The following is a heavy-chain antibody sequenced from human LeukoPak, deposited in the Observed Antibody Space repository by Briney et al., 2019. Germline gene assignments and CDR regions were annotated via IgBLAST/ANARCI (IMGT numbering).Heavy chain of an antibody. Sequence: GGSLRLSCAASGFTFSNAWMSWVRQAPGKGLEWVGRIKSKTDGGTTDYAAPVKGRFTISRDDSKNTLYLQMNSLKTEDTAVYYCTTNTPFWSGYYLLDYWGQGTLVTVSS. V-gene: IGHV3-15*01. D-gene: IGHD3-3*01. J-gene: IGHJ4*02. CDR1: GFTFSNAW. CDR3: TTNTPFWSGYYLLDY. CDR2: IKSKTDGGTT.